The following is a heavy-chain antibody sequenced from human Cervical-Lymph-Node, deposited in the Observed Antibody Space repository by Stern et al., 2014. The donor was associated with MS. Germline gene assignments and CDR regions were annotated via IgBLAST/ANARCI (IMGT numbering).Heavy chain of an antibody. CDR2: IKQDGSEE. J-gene: IGHJ4*02. D-gene: IGHD5-18*01. V-gene: IGHV3-7*04. Sequence: EVQLEESGGGLVQPGGSLRLSCTASGFRSSNYWMSWVRQAPGKGLEWVANIKQDGSEEYYVDSVKGRFTISRDNAKNSLYLQMNSLRAEDTAVYYCARGRDTFDYWGQGALVTVSS. CDR1: GFRSSNYW. CDR3: ARGRDTFDY.